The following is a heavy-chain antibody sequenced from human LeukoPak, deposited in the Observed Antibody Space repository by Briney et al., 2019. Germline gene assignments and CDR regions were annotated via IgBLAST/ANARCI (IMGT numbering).Heavy chain of an antibody. J-gene: IGHJ4*02. CDR1: GYTFTSYG. Sequence: GASVKVSCKASGYTFTSYGISWVRQAPGQGLEGMGWISAYNGNTNYAQKLQGRVTMTTDTSTSTAYMELRSLRSDDTAVYYCARTRPVWRVLMVYARPYYFDYWGQGTLVTVSS. D-gene: IGHD2-8*01. CDR2: ISAYNGNT. V-gene: IGHV1-18*01. CDR3: ARTRPVWRVLMVYARPYYFDY.